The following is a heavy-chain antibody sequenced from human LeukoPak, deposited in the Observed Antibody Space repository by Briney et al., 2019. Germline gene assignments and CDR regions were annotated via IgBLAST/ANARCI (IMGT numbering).Heavy chain of an antibody. CDR3: ARAPPYSGYDFGAFDI. CDR2: ISAYKGNT. V-gene: IGHV1-18*01. D-gene: IGHD5-12*01. Sequence: ASVKVSCKASGYTFTSYGISWVRQAPGQGLEWMGWISAYKGNTNDAQKLQGRVTMTTDTSTSTAYMELRSLRSDDTAVYYCARAPPYSGYDFGAFDIWGQGTMVTVSS. CDR1: GYTFTSYG. J-gene: IGHJ3*02.